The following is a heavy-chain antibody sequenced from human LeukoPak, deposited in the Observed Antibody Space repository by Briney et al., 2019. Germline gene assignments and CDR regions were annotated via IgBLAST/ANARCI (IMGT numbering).Heavy chain of an antibody. D-gene: IGHD3-3*01. J-gene: IGHJ6*03. CDR2: ISSSSNYI. CDR1: GLTFSSYN. V-gene: IGHV3-21*01. Sequence: PGGSLRLSCAASGLTFSSYNMNWVRQAPGKGLEWVSFISSSSNYIYYTDSVKGRFTISRDNAKNSLFLQMNSLRAEDTAVYYCARVRRGYDFWSGYYYYYYMDVWGKGTTVTVSS. CDR3: ARVRRGYDFWSGYYYYYYMDV.